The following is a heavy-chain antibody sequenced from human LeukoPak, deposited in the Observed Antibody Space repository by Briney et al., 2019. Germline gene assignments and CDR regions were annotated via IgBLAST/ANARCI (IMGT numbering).Heavy chain of an antibody. CDR1: GDSVSSNSHY. CDR2: IYTSGST. V-gene: IGHV4-61*02. CDR3: ARGIDIFDY. D-gene: IGHD2-15*01. Sequence: SQTLSLTCTVSGDSVSSNSHYWNWIRQPAGKGLEWIGRIYTSGSTNYNPSLKSRVTMSVDTSKNQFSLKLSSVTAADTAVYYCARGIDIFDYWGQGTLVTVSS. J-gene: IGHJ4*02.